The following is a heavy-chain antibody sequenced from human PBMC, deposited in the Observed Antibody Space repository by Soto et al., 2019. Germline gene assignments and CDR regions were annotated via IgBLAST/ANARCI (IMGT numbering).Heavy chain of an antibody. CDR1: GGSISSGGYS. D-gene: IGHD2-2*01. J-gene: IGHJ5*02. CDR3: ARVCYCSSTSCYQGWFDP. Sequence: SETLSLTCAVSGGSISSGGYSWSWIRQPPGKGLEWIGYIYHSGSTYYNPSLKSRVTISVDRSKNQFSLKLSSVTAADTAVYYCARVCYCSSTSCYQGWFDPWGQGTLVTVSS. CDR2: IYHSGST. V-gene: IGHV4-30-2*01.